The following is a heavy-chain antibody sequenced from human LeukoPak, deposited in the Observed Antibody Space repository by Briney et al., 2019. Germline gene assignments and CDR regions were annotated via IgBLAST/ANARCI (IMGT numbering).Heavy chain of an antibody. Sequence: ASVKVSCKASGGTFSSYAISWVRQATGQGLEWMGWMNPNSGNTGYAQKFQGRVTMTRNTSISTAYMELSSLRSEDTAVYYCARTGRSSGLDYYYYYYMDVWGKGTTVTISS. J-gene: IGHJ6*03. CDR2: MNPNSGNT. D-gene: IGHD6-19*01. V-gene: IGHV1-8*02. CDR1: GGTFSSYA. CDR3: ARTGRSSGLDYYYYYYMDV.